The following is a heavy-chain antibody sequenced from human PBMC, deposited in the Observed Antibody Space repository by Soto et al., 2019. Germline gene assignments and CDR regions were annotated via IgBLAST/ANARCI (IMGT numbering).Heavy chain of an antibody. CDR1: GFTFSNAW. Sequence: EVQLVESGGGLVKPGGSLRLSCAASGFTFSNAWMNWVRQAPGKGLEWVGRIKSKTDGGTTDYAAPVKGRFTISRDDSKNTLYLQMNSLKTEDTAVYYCTTDGSFDWLLPRYYYYYGMDVWGQGTTVTVSS. D-gene: IGHD3-9*01. J-gene: IGHJ6*02. CDR3: TTDGSFDWLLPRYYYYYGMDV. CDR2: IKSKTDGGTT. V-gene: IGHV3-15*07.